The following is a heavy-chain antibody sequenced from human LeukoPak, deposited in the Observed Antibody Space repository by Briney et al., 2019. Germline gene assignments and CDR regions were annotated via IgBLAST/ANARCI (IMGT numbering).Heavy chain of an antibody. V-gene: IGHV3-66*01. CDR3: AISAGIAATIVLGY. CDR2: SFSGGST. D-gene: IGHD5-12*01. J-gene: IGHJ4*02. CDR1: GFTVSSNY. Sequence: PGRSLRPSCAAAGFTVSSNYMSWVRQAAGNVLEWVSLSFSGGSTYCADSVKGRFTISRHHSKNTLYLQMKSLRDEDAAVYYCAISAGIAATIVLGYLGEGGMVTVSS.